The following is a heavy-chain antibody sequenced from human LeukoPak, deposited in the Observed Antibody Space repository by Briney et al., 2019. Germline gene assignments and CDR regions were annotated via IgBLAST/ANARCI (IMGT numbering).Heavy chain of an antibody. D-gene: IGHD3-10*01. CDR2: INSISSYI. CDR3: ARPLYGSGGWYFDY. J-gene: IGHJ4*02. CDR1: GFTFSSYT. Sequence: GGSLRLSCATSGFTFSSYTMNWVRQAPGQGLEWVSSINSISSYIYYADSLKGRFTISRDNAKNSLYLQMNSLRAEDTAIYYCARPLYGSGGWYFDYWGQGTLVTVSS. V-gene: IGHV3-21*01.